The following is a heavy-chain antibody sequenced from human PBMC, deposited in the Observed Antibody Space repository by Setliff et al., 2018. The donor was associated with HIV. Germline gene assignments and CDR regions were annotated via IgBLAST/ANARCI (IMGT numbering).Heavy chain of an antibody. CDR3: ARVWGQTYFDWSYYFDY. CDR1: GGSIRSTIYY. V-gene: IGHV4-39*07. D-gene: IGHD3-9*01. Sequence: KPSETLSLTCTVSGGSIRSTIYYWGWIRQPPGKGLEWIGSIYYSGSTNYNPSLKSRVTISVDTSKNQFSLKLSSVTAADTAVYYCARVWGQTYFDWSYYFDYWGQGTLVTVSS. J-gene: IGHJ4*02. CDR2: IYYSGST.